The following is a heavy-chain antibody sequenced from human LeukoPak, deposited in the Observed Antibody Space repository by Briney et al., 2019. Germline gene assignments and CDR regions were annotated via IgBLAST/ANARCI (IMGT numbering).Heavy chain of an antibody. V-gene: IGHV4-61*02. Sequence: SETLSLTCTVSGGSISSGSYYWSWIRQPAGKGLEWIGRIYTSGSNNYNPSLKSRVTISVDTSKNQFTLKLSSVTAADPAVYYCARDHPDYGDYCFDYWGQGTLVTVSS. CDR3: ARDHPDYGDYCFDY. CDR1: GGSISSGSYY. CDR2: IYTSGSN. D-gene: IGHD4-17*01. J-gene: IGHJ4*02.